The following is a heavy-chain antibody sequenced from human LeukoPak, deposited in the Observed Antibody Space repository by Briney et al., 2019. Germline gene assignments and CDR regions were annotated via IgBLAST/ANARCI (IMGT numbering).Heavy chain of an antibody. Sequence: ASVKVSCKASGYTFTSYGISWVRQAPGQGLEWMGWISAGNGNTKYSQKFQGRVTITRDTSASTAYMELSSLRSEDTAVYYCARVGDYGDYYYGMDVWGQGTTVTVSS. CDR1: GYTFTSYG. CDR3: ARVGDYGDYYYGMDV. CDR2: ISAGNGNT. V-gene: IGHV1-18*01. D-gene: IGHD4-17*01. J-gene: IGHJ6*02.